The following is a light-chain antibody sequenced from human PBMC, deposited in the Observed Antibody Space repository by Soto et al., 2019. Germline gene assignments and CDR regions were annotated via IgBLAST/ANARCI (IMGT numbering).Light chain of an antibody. CDR2: DAS. CDR1: QSVSSY. Sequence: EIVMTQSPATLSVSPGERVTLSFRASQSVSSYLAWYQQKPGQAPRLLIYDASNRATGIPARFSGSGSGTDFTLTISSLEPEDFAVYYCQQRSNWPFTFGGGTKVDI. CDR3: QQRSNWPFT. V-gene: IGKV3-11*01. J-gene: IGKJ4*01.